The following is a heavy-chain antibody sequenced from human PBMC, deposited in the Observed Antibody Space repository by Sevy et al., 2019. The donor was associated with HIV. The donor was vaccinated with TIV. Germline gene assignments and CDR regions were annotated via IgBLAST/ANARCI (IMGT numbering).Heavy chain of an antibody. CDR3: AKSDCSRWTDY. D-gene: IGHD3-10*02. V-gene: IGHV3-23*01. Sequence: GGSLRLSCEASGFTFSNYHMNWVRQAPRKGLEWVSAISGDGSVTYYADSVKGRFTISRDNSKNTVYLQTNSLRAEDTAIYYCAKSDCSRWTDYWGQGTLVTVSS. J-gene: IGHJ4*02. CDR1: GFTFSNYH. CDR2: ISGDGSVT.